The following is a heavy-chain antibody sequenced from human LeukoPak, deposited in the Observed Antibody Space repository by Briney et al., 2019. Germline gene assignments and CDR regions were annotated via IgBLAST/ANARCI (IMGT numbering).Heavy chain of an antibody. CDR3: AKGGGGGNSGYLDY. J-gene: IGHJ4*02. Sequence: PGRSLTLSCTESGFSFSDYGLHWVRQAPGKGLEWVAIIWFDGVNKYYEESVKGRFTISRDISKSTLYLQMNSLRAEDTAVYYCAKGGGGGNSGYLDYWGQGTMVTVSS. CDR1: GFSFSDYG. D-gene: IGHD4-23*01. V-gene: IGHV3-33*06. CDR2: IWFDGVNK.